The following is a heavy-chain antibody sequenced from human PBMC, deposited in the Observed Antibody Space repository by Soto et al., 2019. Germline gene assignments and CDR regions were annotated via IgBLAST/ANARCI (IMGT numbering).Heavy chain of an antibody. V-gene: IGHV4-31*03. CDR1: GGSISSGGYY. CDR3: ARAWGGYFDY. CDR2: IYYSGST. D-gene: IGHD3-16*01. J-gene: IGHJ4*02. Sequence: QVQLQESGPGLVKPSQTLSLTCTVSGGSISSGGYYWSWIRQHPGKGLEWIGYIYYSGSTYYNPSRKRRVTISVDTSKTQFSLKLSSVTAADPAGYYCARAWGGYFDYWGQGTLVTVSS.